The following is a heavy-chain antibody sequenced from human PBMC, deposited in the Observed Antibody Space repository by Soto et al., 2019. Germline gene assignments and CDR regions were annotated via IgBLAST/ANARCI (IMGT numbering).Heavy chain of an antibody. CDR2: IRGSTYGGTT. CDR1: GFTSDDYDYA. D-gene: IGHD3-3*01. CDR3: SRHGDFYGLDV. Sequence: GGSLRLSCTFSGFTSDDYDYALTWVRQAPGKGLQWLGLIRGSTYGGTTEYAASVKGRFTISRDDSKGITYLQMNSLKTEDTAVYYCSRHGDFYGLDVWGQGITVIVSS. J-gene: IGHJ6*02. V-gene: IGHV3-49*04.